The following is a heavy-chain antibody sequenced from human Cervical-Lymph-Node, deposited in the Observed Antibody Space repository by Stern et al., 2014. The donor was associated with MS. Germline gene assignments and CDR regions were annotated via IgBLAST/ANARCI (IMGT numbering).Heavy chain of an antibody. D-gene: IGHD3-3*01. J-gene: IGHJ5*02. CDR2: LNSNAGPP. Sequence: VQLVESGSELKKPGASVTVSCKASGYTFTKYLIHWVRQAPGQGLDWMGWLNSNAGPPVEARDFAGRFVCSLDTSVTTAYLQISRLKTEDTAVYYCARDMSDFWSDYGHNWFDPWGQGTLVTVSS. V-gene: IGHV7-4-1*02. CDR3: ARDMSDFWSDYGHNWFDP. CDR1: GYTFTKYL.